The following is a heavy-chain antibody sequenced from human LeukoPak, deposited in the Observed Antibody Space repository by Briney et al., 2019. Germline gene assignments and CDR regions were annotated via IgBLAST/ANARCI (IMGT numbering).Heavy chain of an antibody. Sequence: PSGTLSLTCAVSGGSISSSNWWSWVRQPPGKGLEWIGEIYHSGSTNYNPSLKSRVTISVDKSKNQFSLKLSSVTAADTAVYYCASAEPRGIIWYPSWGQGTLVTVSS. CDR2: IYHSGST. D-gene: IGHD6-13*01. CDR1: GGSISSSNW. J-gene: IGHJ5*02. V-gene: IGHV4-4*02. CDR3: ASAEPRGIIWYPS.